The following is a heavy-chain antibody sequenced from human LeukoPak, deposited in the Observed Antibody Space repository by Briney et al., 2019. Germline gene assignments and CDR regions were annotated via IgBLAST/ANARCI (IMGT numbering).Heavy chain of an antibody. J-gene: IGHJ4*02. CDR2: IYYSGRT. D-gene: IGHD1-26*01. CDR3: ARGLTDMSIVGASSAQYYFDY. CDR1: GGSISSYY. Sequence: SETLSLTCTVSGGSISSYYWSWIRQPPGKGLEWIGYIYYSGRTKYNPSLKSRVTISVDTSKNQFSLKLSSVTAADTAVYYCARGLTDMSIVGASSAQYYFDYWGQGTLVTVSS. V-gene: IGHV4-59*12.